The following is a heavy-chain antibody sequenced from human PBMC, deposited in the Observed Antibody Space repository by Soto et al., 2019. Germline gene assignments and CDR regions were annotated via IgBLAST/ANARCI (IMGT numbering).Heavy chain of an antibody. Sequence: ALVKVSCTASGYSFTSYYMHWVRQAPGQGLEWMGIINPSGGSTSYAQKFQGRVTMTRDTSTSTVYMELSSLRSEDTAVYYCARYGDRLYYFDYWGQGTLVTVSS. J-gene: IGHJ4*02. V-gene: IGHV1-46*01. D-gene: IGHD4-17*01. CDR2: INPSGGST. CDR1: GYSFTSYY. CDR3: ARYGDRLYYFDY.